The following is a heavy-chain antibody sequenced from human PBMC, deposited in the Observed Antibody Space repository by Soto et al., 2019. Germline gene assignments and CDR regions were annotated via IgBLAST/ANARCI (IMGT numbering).Heavy chain of an antibody. J-gene: IGHJ4*02. V-gene: IGHV3-23*01. CDR1: GFTFSSYA. CDR2: ISGSGGST. CDR3: AREEQKWIGLDY. Sequence: HHGGSLRLSCAASGFTFSSYAMRWVRQAPGKGLEWVSAISGSGGSTYYADSVKGRFTISRDNSENTLYLQMNSLRAEDTAVYYCAREEQKWIGLDYWGQGTLVT. D-gene: IGHD5-12*01.